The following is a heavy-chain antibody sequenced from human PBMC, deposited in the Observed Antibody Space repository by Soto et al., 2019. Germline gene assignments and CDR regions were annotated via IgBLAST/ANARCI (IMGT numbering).Heavy chain of an antibody. Sequence: EVQLLESGGGLVQPGGSLRLSCAASGFTFSSYAMSWVRQAPGKGLEWVSAISGSGGSTYYADSVKGRFTISRDNSKNTLYLQMNRRRAEDTAVYYCAKDIGSGGYYFDYWGQGTLVTVSS. V-gene: IGHV3-23*01. CDR1: GFTFSSYA. J-gene: IGHJ4*02. D-gene: IGHD6-19*01. CDR2: ISGSGGST. CDR3: AKDIGSGGYYFDY.